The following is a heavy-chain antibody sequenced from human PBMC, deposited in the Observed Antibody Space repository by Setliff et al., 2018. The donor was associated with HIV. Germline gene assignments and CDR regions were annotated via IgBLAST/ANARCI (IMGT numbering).Heavy chain of an antibody. CDR2: ISIGSGAAI. Sequence: GGSLRLSCAASGFTFSRAWMSWVRQAPGRGLEWVSSISIGSGAAIYYAESVQGRFTVSRDNSKNSLYLQMNSLRVEDTAVYYCARDYLYYNMYNGSPVYGMDVWGQGTTVTVS. J-gene: IGHJ6*02. CDR1: GFTFSRAW. D-gene: IGHD3-10*01. V-gene: IGHV3-21*01. CDR3: ARDYLYYNMYNGSPVYGMDV.